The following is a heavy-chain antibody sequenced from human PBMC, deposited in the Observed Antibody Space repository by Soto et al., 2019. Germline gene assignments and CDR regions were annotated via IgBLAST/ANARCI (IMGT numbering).Heavy chain of an antibody. D-gene: IGHD1-26*01. Sequence: SETLSLTCAVSGGSISSYFWSWIRQPPGKGLEWIGYIYYSGSTNYNPSLKSRVTMSVDTSRNQFSLKLRSVTAADTAVYYCARSRYKWDLDWFGPWGQGTLVTVSS. CDR1: GGSISSYF. CDR2: IYYSGST. CDR3: ARSRYKWDLDWFGP. J-gene: IGHJ5*02. V-gene: IGHV4-59*01.